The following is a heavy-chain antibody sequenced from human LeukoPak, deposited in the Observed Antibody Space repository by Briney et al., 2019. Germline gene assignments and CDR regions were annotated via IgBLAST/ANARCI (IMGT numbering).Heavy chain of an antibody. V-gene: IGHV1-2*02. Sequence: GASVKVSCKASGYTFTDHYMHWVRQAPGQGLEWMGFINPKTGATRYAQKFQGSITVTRDTSVNTAYKELSGLGPDDTAMYYCVRVAYCGANCYYYVDSWGQGTLVTVSS. D-gene: IGHD2-21*02. J-gene: IGHJ4*02. CDR1: GYTFTDHY. CDR2: INPKTGAT. CDR3: VRVAYCGANCYYYVDS.